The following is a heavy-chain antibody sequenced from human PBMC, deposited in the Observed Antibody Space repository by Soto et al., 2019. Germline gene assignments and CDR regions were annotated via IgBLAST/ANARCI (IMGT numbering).Heavy chain of an antibody. CDR3: AREWTGTTGSYYYYMDV. CDR1: GFTFSDHY. J-gene: IGHJ6*03. CDR2: TRNKANSYTT. Sequence: GGSLRLSCAASGFTFSDHYMDWVRQAPGKGLEWVGRTRNKANSYTTEYAASVKGRFTISRDDSKNSLYLQMNSLKTEDTAVYYCAREWTGTTGSYYYYMDVWGKGTTVTVSS. V-gene: IGHV3-72*01. D-gene: IGHD1-1*01.